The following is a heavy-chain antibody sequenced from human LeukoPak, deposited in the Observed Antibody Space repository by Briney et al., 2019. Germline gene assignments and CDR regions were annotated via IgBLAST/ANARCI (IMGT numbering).Heavy chain of an antibody. CDR3: ARGRILTGYYDAFDV. D-gene: IGHD3-9*01. CDR1: GFTVSSDY. Sequence: GGSLRLSCAASGFTVSSDYLTWVRQAPGKGLEWVSVLYSGGTTFYAESVKGRFTISRDNSKNMLYFQMNSLRVEDTAVYYCARGRILTGYYDAFDVWGQGTTVTVSS. CDR2: LYSGGTT. V-gene: IGHV3-66*01. J-gene: IGHJ3*01.